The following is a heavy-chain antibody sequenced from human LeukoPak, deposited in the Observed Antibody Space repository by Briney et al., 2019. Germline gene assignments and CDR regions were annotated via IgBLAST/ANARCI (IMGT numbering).Heavy chain of an antibody. D-gene: IGHD3-22*01. Sequence: GESLRLSCAASGFTFSSYGMHWVRQAPGKGLEWVAVISYDGSNKYYADSVKGRFTISRDNSKNTLYLQMNSLRAEDTAVYYCAKDQESNYYDSSGFDAFDIWGQGTMVAVSS. V-gene: IGHV3-30*18. CDR3: AKDQESNYYDSSGFDAFDI. CDR2: ISYDGSNK. J-gene: IGHJ3*02. CDR1: GFTFSSYG.